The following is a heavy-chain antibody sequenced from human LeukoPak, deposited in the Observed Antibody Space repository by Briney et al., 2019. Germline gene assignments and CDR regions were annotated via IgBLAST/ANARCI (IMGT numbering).Heavy chain of an antibody. CDR3: ARGYSYEDY. CDR2: VFYTGTT. V-gene: IGHV4-59*01. D-gene: IGHD5-18*01. CDR1: GGSISGYY. J-gene: IGHJ4*02. Sequence: SETLSLTCTVSGGSISGYYWSWIWQPPGKGLEWIGYVFYTGTTNYNPSLKSRVTISVDTSKNQFSLKLSSVSAADTAVYFCARGYSYEDYWGQGTLVTVSS.